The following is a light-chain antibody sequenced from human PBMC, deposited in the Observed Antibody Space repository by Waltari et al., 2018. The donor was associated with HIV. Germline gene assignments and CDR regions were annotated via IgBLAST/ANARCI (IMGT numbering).Light chain of an antibody. Sequence: SYELKQPPSVSVSPGQTATITCSGDALATQYAFWYQQKEGHAPVVIIYKASARPSGIPERISGSSSGTTVTLTISEVQAEDEADYYCQSADSSGTYVFGSGTKVTVL. CDR2: KAS. V-gene: IGLV3-25*03. J-gene: IGLJ1*01. CDR1: ALATQY. CDR3: QSADSSGTYV.